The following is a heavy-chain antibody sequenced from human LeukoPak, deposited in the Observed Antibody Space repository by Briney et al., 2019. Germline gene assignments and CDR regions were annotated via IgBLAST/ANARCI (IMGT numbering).Heavy chain of an antibody. CDR3: AKDRCSSTSCHIIDY. Sequence: GGSLRLSCAASGFTFSSYGMHWVRQAPGKGLEWVAFIRYDGSNKYYADSVKGRFTIPRDNSKNTLYLQMNSLRAEDTAVYYCAKDRCSSTSCHIIDYWGQGTLVTVSS. J-gene: IGHJ4*02. V-gene: IGHV3-30*02. CDR2: IRYDGSNK. CDR1: GFTFSSYG. D-gene: IGHD2-2*02.